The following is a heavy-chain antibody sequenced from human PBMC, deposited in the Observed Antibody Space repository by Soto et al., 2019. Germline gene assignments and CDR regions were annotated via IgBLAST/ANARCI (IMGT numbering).Heavy chain of an antibody. D-gene: IGHD2-15*01. Sequence: PGGSLRLSCAASGFTFSDYWMTWVRQAPGKGLEWVASIKQDGSDKHYVDSVKGRFTISRDNAQNSLYLQMNNLRVGDTAVFYCATVDGVYSFIDYWGQGALVTVSS. V-gene: IGHV3-7*05. J-gene: IGHJ4*02. CDR3: ATVDGVYSFIDY. CDR1: GFTFSDYW. CDR2: IKQDGSDK.